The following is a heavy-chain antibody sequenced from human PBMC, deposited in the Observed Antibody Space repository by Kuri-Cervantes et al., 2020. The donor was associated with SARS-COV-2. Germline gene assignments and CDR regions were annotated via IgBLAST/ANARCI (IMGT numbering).Heavy chain of an antibody. J-gene: IGHJ3*02. CDR1: GFSFSNYG. CDR2: ISYEGSNK. V-gene: IGHV3-30*03. D-gene: IGHD2-15*01. CDR3: AREIIGVVGASDALDI. Sequence: GGSLLLSCAASGFSFSNYGMHWVRQAPGKGLEWVSSISYEGSNKHYADSVKDRFTISRDYSRDALYLQMNSLRAEDTAVYYCAREIIGVVGASDALDIWGQGTMVTVSS.